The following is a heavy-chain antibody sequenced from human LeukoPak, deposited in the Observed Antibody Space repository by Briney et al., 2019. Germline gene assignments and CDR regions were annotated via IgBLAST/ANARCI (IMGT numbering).Heavy chain of an antibody. CDR1: GFTVRSNY. CDR3: AKHSVWYLKKHYYMDV. J-gene: IGHJ6*03. V-gene: IGHV3-66*01. Sequence: PGGSLRLSCAASGFTVRSNYMNWVRQAPGKGLEWVSVIYSGGSTYYADSVKGRFTISRDNSKNTLYLQMNSLRAEDTAVYYCAKHSVWYLKKHYYMDVWGKGTTVTISS. CDR2: IYSGGST. D-gene: IGHD6-19*01.